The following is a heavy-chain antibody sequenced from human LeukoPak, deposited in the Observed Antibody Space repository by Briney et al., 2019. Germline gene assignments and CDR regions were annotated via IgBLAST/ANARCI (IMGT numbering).Heavy chain of an antibody. V-gene: IGHV1-2*02. J-gene: IGHJ5*01. Sequence: ASVKVSCKASGYTFTACYIHWVRQAPGQGLEWMGWINPNSGDTKYSQEFQGRVTMTKDTSISTTYMELSGLTSDDTAVYYCARGYYDSGGPRLNSGGQGTLVTVSS. CDR2: INPNSGDT. CDR1: GYTFTACY. D-gene: IGHD3-22*01. CDR3: ARGYYDSGGPRLNS.